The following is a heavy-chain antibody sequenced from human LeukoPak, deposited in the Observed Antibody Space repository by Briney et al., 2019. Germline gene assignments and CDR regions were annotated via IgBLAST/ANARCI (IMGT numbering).Heavy chain of an antibody. Sequence: SETLSLTCAVSGGSISNTGWWSWVRQPPGKGLEWIGEIHYSGTTHYNPSLESRVTISVDKSNNNFSLKLTSVTAADTAVYYCAKNGWYSLDYWGQGSLVTVSS. CDR3: AKNGWYSLDY. D-gene: IGHD6-19*01. CDR1: GGSISNTGW. V-gene: IGHV4-4*02. J-gene: IGHJ4*02. CDR2: IHYSGTT.